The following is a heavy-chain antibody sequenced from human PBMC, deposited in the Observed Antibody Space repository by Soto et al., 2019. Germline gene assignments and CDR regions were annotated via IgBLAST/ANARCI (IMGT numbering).Heavy chain of an antibody. J-gene: IGHJ4*02. V-gene: IGHV1-18*04. CDR2: ISAYNGDT. CDR1: GYTFTGYY. D-gene: IGHD2-8*01. Sequence: ASVKVSCKASGYTFTGYYMHWVRQAPGQRLEWMGWISAYNGDTNYAQKFQDRVTLTTDTSTTTAYMELRNLGSDDTAVYYCARSGAYCTSITCLFDSFWGLGTLVTVSS. CDR3: ARSGAYCTSITCLFDSF.